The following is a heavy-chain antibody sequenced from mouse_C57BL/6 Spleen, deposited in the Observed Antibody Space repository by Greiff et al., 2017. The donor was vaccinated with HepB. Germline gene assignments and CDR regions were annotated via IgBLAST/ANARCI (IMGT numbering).Heavy chain of an antibody. J-gene: IGHJ4*01. CDR1: GYTFTDYY. Sequence: EVQLQQSGPELVKPGASVKISCKASGYTFTDYYMNWVKQSHGKSLEWIGDINPNNGGTSYNQKFKGKATLTVDKSSSQAYMELRSLTSEDSAFYYCAGDVGHYAMDYWGQGTSVTVSS. CDR2: INPNNGGT. CDR3: AGDVGHYAMDY. V-gene: IGHV1-26*01.